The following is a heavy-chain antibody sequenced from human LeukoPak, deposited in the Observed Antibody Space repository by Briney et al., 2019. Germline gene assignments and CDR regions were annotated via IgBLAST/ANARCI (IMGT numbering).Heavy chain of an antibody. V-gene: IGHV3-74*01. CDR1: GFTFSSYW. D-gene: IGHD3-10*01. Sequence: GGSLRLSCAASGFTFSSYWMHWVRQAPGKGLVWVSRINSDGSSTSYADSVKGRFTISRDNSKNTLYLQMNSLRAEDTAVYYCGCYYGSGSYYDYWGQGTLVTVSS. CDR3: GCYYGSGSYYDY. CDR2: INSDGSST. J-gene: IGHJ4*02.